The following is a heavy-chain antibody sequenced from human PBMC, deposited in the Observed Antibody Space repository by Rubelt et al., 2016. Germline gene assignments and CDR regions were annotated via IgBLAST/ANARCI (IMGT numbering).Heavy chain of an antibody. CDR2: LSGSGGST. CDR1: GFTLSSYA. J-gene: IGHJ4*02. V-gene: IGHV3-23*04. CDR3: ARGRDYGDY. Sequence: EVQLVESGGGLVKPGGSLRLSCAASGFTLSSYAMSWVRQAPGKGLEWVSALSGSGGSTSHAESVKGRFTISRDNSKNTLNLQINSLRAEDTAGYDCARGRDYGDYWGQGTLVTVSS.